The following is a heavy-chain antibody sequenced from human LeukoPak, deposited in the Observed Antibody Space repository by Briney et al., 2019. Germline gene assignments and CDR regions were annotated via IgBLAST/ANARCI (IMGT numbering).Heavy chain of an antibody. CDR2: INPDGNKK. CDR1: GLTFSSSW. D-gene: IGHD6-6*01. CDR3: ARDMVPYSSSTNYFDY. V-gene: IGHV3-7*01. Sequence: GGSLRLSCAVSGLTFSSSWMDWVRQAPGKGLEWVASINPDGNKKYSADSVKGRFTISRDNSKNTLYLQMNSLRAEDTAVYYCARDMVPYSSSTNYFDYWGQGTLVTVSS. J-gene: IGHJ4*02.